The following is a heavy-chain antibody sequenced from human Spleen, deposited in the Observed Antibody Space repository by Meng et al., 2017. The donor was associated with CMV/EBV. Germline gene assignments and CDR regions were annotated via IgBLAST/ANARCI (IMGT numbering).Heavy chain of an antibody. J-gene: IGHJ6*02. CDR3: ARDSTSNYDFWSGYPVGYYYYYGMDV. V-gene: IGHV3-23*01. CDR1: GFTFSSYA. D-gene: IGHD3-3*01. Sequence: GESLKISCVASGFTFSSYAVSWVRQAPGKGLEWVSSISGSGDNTYYADSVKGRFTISRDNSKNTLYLQMNSLRAEDTAVYYCARDSTSNYDFWSGYPVGYYYYYGMDVWGQGTTVTVSS. CDR2: ISGSGDNT.